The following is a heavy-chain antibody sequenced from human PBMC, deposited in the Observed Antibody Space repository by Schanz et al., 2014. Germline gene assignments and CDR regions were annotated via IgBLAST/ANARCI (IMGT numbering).Heavy chain of an antibody. CDR3: AKYRGYYRVSGSYRELEY. V-gene: IGHV3-23*04. CDR2: ISGSGGNT. Sequence: EEQLVESGGGLVQPGGSLRLSCAASGFTFSSYAMSWVRQAPGKGLEWVSAISGSGGNTYYADAVRGRFTISRDNSKNTLYLQMNSLRPEDTAVYYCAKYRGYYRVSGSYRELEYWGQGTLVTVSS. J-gene: IGHJ4*02. CDR1: GFTFSSYA. D-gene: IGHD3-10*01.